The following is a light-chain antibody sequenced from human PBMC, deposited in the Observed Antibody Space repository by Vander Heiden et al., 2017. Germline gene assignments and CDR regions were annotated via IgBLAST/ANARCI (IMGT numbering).Light chain of an antibody. J-gene: IGKJ4*01. V-gene: IGKV2-30*02. CDR2: KVS. Sequence: SPLSLPVTLGQPASISCTSSQSLIHSDGNTYLNWFQQRPGQSPRRLIYKVSNRDSGVPDRFSGSGSGTDFTLRISRVEAEDVGVYYCMQATRSPLTFGVGTKVEIK. CDR3: MQATRSPLT. CDR1: QSLIHSDGNTY.